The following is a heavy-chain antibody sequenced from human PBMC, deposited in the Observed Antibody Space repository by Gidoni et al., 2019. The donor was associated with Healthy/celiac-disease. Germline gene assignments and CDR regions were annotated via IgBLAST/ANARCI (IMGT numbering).Heavy chain of an antibody. CDR2: INAGNGNT. Sequence: QVQLVQSGAEVKKPGASVKVSCKASGYTFTSYAMHWVRQAPGQRLEWMGWINAGNGNTKYSQKFQGRVTITRDTSASTAYMELSSLRSEDTAVYYCARVRVRNWNYEGLDPWGQGTLVTVSS. J-gene: IGHJ5*02. CDR1: GYTFTSYA. D-gene: IGHD1-7*01. CDR3: ARVRVRNWNYEGLDP. V-gene: IGHV1-3*01.